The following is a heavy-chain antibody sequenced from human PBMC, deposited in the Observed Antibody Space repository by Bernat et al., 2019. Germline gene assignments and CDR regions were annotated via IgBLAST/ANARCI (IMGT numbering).Heavy chain of an antibody. CDR3: AKDRPGGFVF. V-gene: IGHV3-23*04. D-gene: IGHD3-16*01. CDR2: ISGIGDST. CDR1: GFTFISYA. Sequence: EVQLVESGGGLVQPGGSLRLSCAASGFTFISYAMSWVRQAPGKGLEWVSFISGIGDSTYDTDSVKGRFTISRDNSKNTLYLQMNSLRAEDTAVYYCAKDRPGGFVFWVQGTLVTVSS. J-gene: IGHJ4*02.